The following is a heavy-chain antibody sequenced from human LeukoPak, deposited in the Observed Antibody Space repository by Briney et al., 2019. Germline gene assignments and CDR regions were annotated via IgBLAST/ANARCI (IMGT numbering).Heavy chain of an antibody. D-gene: IGHD6-6*01. CDR2: VYYTGST. CDR3: ARRRDSSSSGGDFDY. Sequence: SETLFLTCTVSGGSISGYFWNWIRQSPGKGLEWMGYVYYTGSTRYNPSLKSRVTMSVDTSKNQFSLSLGSVTAADTALYCCARRRDSSSSGGDFDYWGQGTLVTVSS. V-gene: IGHV4-59*08. CDR1: GGSISGYF. J-gene: IGHJ4*02.